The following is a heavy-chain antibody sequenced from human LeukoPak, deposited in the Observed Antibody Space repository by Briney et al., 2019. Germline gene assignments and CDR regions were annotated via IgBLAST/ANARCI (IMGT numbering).Heavy chain of an antibody. D-gene: IGHD6-19*01. V-gene: IGHV3-74*01. CDR1: GFTFSSYW. Sequence: GGSLRLSCAASGFTFSSYWMHWVRQVPGKGLVWVSRINSDGSSTNYADSVKGRFTISRDNAKNTLYLQMNSLRAEDTAVYYCAKDEASGWYPGYDAFDIWGQGTMVTVSS. CDR2: INSDGSST. J-gene: IGHJ3*02. CDR3: AKDEASGWYPGYDAFDI.